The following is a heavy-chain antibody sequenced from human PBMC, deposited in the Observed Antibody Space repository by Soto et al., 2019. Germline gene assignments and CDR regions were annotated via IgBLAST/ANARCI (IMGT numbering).Heavy chain of an antibody. CDR3: AGSAVIAGYYYCGMDV. J-gene: IGHJ6*02. CDR2: INAGNGNT. V-gene: IGHV1-3*05. D-gene: IGHD2-2*01. Sequence: QVQLVQSGAEEKKPGASVKVSCKASGYTFTSYAMHWVRQAPGQRLEWMGWINAGNGNTNYSQKFQGRVTITRDTSASTAYMELSSLRSEDTAVYYCAGSAVIAGYYYCGMDVWGQGTTVTVSS. CDR1: GYTFTSYA.